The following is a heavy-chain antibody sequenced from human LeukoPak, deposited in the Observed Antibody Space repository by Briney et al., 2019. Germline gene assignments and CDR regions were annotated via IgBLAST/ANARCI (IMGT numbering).Heavy chain of an antibody. J-gene: IGHJ4*02. CDR3: ARREVPPHYFDY. D-gene: IGHD5-24*01. Sequence: GASVKVSCKASDYTFTSYGISWVRQAPGQGLEWMGWISAYNGNTNYAQKLQGRVTMTTDTSTSTAYMELRSLRSEDTAVYYCARREVPPHYFDYWGQGTLVTVSS. V-gene: IGHV1-18*01. CDR2: ISAYNGNT. CDR1: DYTFTSYG.